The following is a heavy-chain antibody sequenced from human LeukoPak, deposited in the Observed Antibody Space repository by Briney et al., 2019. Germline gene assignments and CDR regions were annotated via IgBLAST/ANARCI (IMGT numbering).Heavy chain of an antibody. Sequence: PGGSLRLSCAASGFTFSSYGMHWVRQAPGKGLEWVAFIRYDGSNKYYADSVKGRFTISRDNSKNTLYLQMNSLRTEDTAVYYCANEIRSSGWYPNSGFDYWGQGTLVTVSS. D-gene: IGHD6-19*01. CDR3: ANEIRSSGWYPNSGFDY. V-gene: IGHV3-30*02. CDR1: GFTFSSYG. J-gene: IGHJ4*02. CDR2: IRYDGSNK.